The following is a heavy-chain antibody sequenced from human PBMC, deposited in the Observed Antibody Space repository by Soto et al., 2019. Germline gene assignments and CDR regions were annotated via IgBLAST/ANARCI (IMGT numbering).Heavy chain of an antibody. CDR1: GGSINIGGYY. V-gene: IGHV4-31*03. CDR2: IYYSGST. CDR3: ARTAWHFFDY. J-gene: IGHJ4*02. D-gene: IGHD3-3*02. Sequence: QVQLQGSGPGLVKPSQTLSLTCTVSGGSINIGGYYWSWIRQHPGKGLEWIGYIYYSGSTFYNPSLQSRVTISFDASKNQFSLNLHSVTAAETAVYYCARTAWHFFDYWGQGTLVNVSS.